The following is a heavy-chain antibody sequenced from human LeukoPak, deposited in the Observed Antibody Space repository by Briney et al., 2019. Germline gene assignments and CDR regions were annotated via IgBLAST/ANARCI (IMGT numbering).Heavy chain of an antibody. CDR2: INPNSGGT. CDR3: ARVDAASLAVHY. V-gene: IGHV1-2*02. Sequence: ASVKVSCKASGYXFTGYYFNWVRQAPGQGREWMGRINPNSGGTNSGQKFQGRVTMTRDTSISTAYLELSSLTFDDTAVYYCARVDAASLAVHYWGQGTLVTVSS. CDR1: GYXFTGYY. J-gene: IGHJ4*02. D-gene: IGHD6-13*01.